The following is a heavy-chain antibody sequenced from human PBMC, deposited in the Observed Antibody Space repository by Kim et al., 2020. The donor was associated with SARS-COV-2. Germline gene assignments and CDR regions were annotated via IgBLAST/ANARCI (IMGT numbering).Heavy chain of an antibody. D-gene: IGHD3-22*01. CDR1: GGSISSGGYS. Sequence: SETLSLTCAVSGGSISSGGYSWSWIRQPPGKGLEWIGYIYHSGSTYYNPSLKSRVTISVDRSKNQFSLKLSSVTAADTAVYYCARDQGNYYDSSGYQYWGQGTLVTVSS. CDR3: ARDQGNYYDSSGYQY. CDR2: IYHSGST. J-gene: IGHJ4*02. V-gene: IGHV4-30-2*01.